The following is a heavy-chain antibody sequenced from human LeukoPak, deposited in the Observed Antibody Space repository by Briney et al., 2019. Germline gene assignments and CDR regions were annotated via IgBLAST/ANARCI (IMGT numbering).Heavy chain of an antibody. CDR3: ARGSVGARPDAAFDI. Sequence: ASVKVSCKASGYTFTSYGISWVRQAPGQGLEWMGWISAYNGNTNYAQKLQGRVTMTTDTSTSTAYMELRSLRSDDTAVYYCARGSVGARPDAAFDIWGQGTMVTVSS. CDR1: GYTFTSYG. D-gene: IGHD1-26*01. J-gene: IGHJ3*02. CDR2: ISAYNGNT. V-gene: IGHV1-18*01.